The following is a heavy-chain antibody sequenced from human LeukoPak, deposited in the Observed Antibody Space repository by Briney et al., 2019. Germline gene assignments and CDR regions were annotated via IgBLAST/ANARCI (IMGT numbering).Heavy chain of an antibody. CDR2: LSSDGRDF. CDR3: ARDRGTGYYFDY. D-gene: IGHD3-10*01. CDR1: GFTFSHYG. Sequence: GGSLRLSCAASGFTFSHYGMHWVRQAPGKGLEWVAVLSSDGRDFHYADSVKGRFTISRDNSKNTLYLQMNSLRTEDTAVYYCARDRGTGYYFDYWGQGALVTVSS. V-gene: IGHV3-30*03. J-gene: IGHJ4*02.